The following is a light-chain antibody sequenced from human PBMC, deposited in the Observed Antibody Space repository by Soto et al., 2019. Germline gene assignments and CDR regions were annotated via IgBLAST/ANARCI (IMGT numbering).Light chain of an antibody. CDR3: QQYGSPPWA. J-gene: IGKJ1*01. Sequence: VLTQSPGTLSLSPGERATVSCRASQSVAASSLAWYQQKPGQAPRLLIYGASSRATGISDRFSGSGSGTDFTLTISRLEPEDFAVYYCQQYGSPPWAFGQGTKV. CDR1: QSVAASS. CDR2: GAS. V-gene: IGKV3-20*01.